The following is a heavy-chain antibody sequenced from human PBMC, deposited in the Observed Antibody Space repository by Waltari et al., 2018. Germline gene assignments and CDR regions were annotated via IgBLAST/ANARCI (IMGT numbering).Heavy chain of an antibody. V-gene: IGHV4-59*01. CDR3: ARAGDLGSGWYVPPGY. D-gene: IGHD6-19*01. J-gene: IGHJ4*02. Sequence: QVQLQESGPGLVKPSETLSLTCTVSGGSISSYYWSWIRQPPGRGLEWIGYSYYSGSTNYNPSLKSRVTISVDTSKNQFSLKLSSVTAADTAVYYCARAGDLGSGWYVPPGYWGQGTLVTVSS. CDR2: SYYSGST. CDR1: GGSISSYY.